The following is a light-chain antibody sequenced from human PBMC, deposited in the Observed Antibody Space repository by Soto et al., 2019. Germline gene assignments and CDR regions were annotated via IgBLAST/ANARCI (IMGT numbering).Light chain of an antibody. CDR1: QSVSDNY. V-gene: IGKV3-20*01. J-gene: IGKJ1*01. CDR2: GAS. CDR3: QQYGSSGT. Sequence: EVVLTQSPGTMSVSPGERATLSCRASQSVSDNYLAWYQQKPGQAPRLLIYGASSRATGVPERFSGSGSGTDFTLTISRLEPEDFAVYYCQQYGSSGTFGQGTKVDIK.